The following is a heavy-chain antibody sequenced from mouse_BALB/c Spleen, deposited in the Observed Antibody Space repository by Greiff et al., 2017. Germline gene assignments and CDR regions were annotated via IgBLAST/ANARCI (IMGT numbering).Heavy chain of an antibody. J-gene: IGHJ3*01. CDR1: GYTFTSYW. D-gene: IGHD4-1*01. V-gene: IGHV1S22*01. CDR3: TRGGANWDAFAY. CDR2: VYPGSGST. Sequence: LQQPGSELVRPGASVKLSCKASGYTFTSYWMHWVKQRHGQGLEWIGNVYPGSGSTNYDEKFKSKGTLTVDTSSSTAYMHLSSLTSEDSAVYYCTRGGANWDAFAYWGQGTLVTVSA.